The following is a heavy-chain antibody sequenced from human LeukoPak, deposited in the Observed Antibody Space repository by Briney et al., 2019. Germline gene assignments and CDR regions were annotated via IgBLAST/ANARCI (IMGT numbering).Heavy chain of an antibody. Sequence: GRSLTLSCAPSGFTFSIYGMHWVRHAPGKWMEWVAFISYDGSNKYYADSVKGRFTISRDNSKNTLYLQMNSLRAEDTAVYYCAKDLRGSSGTVDYWGQGTLVIVSS. CDR2: ISYDGSNK. CDR3: AKDLRGSSGTVDY. J-gene: IGHJ4*02. D-gene: IGHD6-19*01. V-gene: IGHV3-30*18. CDR1: GFTFSIYG.